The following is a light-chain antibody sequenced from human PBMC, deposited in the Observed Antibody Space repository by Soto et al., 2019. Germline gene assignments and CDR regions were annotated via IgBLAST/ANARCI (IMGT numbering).Light chain of an antibody. V-gene: IGKV3-15*01. Sequence: EIVMTQSPATLSVSPGERATFSCRASQSVSSNLAWYQQKPGQAPRPLIYGASIRATGIPARFSGSGSGTEFTLTISSLQSEDFAVYYCQHYNNWPPWTFGQGTKVDI. CDR2: GAS. J-gene: IGKJ1*01. CDR1: QSVSSN. CDR3: QHYNNWPPWT.